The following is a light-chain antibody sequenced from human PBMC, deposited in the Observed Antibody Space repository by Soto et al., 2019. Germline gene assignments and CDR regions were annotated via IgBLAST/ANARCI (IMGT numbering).Light chain of an antibody. CDR1: QSVSSY. V-gene: IGKV3-11*01. CDR2: DTS. Sequence: EIVLTQSPATLSLSPGERATLSCRASQSVSSYLAWYQQKPGQAPRLLIYDTSNRATDIPARFSGIGSGTDFTLTISRLAPEDFAVCYWQQRSNWPLTFGGGTKVEIK. J-gene: IGKJ4*01. CDR3: QQRSNWPLT.